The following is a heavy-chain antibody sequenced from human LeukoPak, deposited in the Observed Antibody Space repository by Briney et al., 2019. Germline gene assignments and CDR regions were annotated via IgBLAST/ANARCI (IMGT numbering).Heavy chain of an antibody. J-gene: IGHJ4*02. Sequence: PSESLSLTCIVSGGSISSSSYYWGWIRQPPGKGLEWIGSIYYTGSTHYNPSLKSRVTVSVDTSKNQFSLKLSSVTAADTAVYYCARDRFSGSFYGPDYWGQGTLVTVSS. CDR2: IYYTGST. CDR3: ARDRFSGSFYGPDY. V-gene: IGHV4-39*07. D-gene: IGHD1-26*01. CDR1: GGSISSSSYY.